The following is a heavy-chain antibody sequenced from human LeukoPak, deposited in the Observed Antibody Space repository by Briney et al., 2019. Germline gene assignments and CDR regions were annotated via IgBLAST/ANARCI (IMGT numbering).Heavy chain of an antibody. CDR2: IYHSGST. V-gene: IGHV4-38-2*02. CDR1: GYSISSSYY. Sequence: PSETLSLTCTVSGYSISSSYYWGWIRQPPGKGLEWIGSIYHSGSTYYNPSLKSRVTISVDTSKNQFSLKLSSVTAADTAVYYCASIRTRGRITMIVVAQTGFDPWGQGTLVTVSS. D-gene: IGHD3-22*01. CDR3: ASIRTRGRITMIVVAQTGFDP. J-gene: IGHJ5*02.